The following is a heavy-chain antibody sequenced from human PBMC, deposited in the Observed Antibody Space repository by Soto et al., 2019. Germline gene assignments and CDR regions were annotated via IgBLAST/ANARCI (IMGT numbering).Heavy chain of an antibody. CDR1: GGSISIRSYY. D-gene: IGHD2-15*01. Sequence: QLQLQESGPGLVKPSETLSLTCTVSGGSISIRSYYWGWIRQPPGKGLEWIGSSYYSGRTYYSQSLKSQVTISVDTYKNQISLKFTSVTAADKAVYYCAAELGYCSGGSCSSLRACDIWGQGTMVTVSS. J-gene: IGHJ3*02. V-gene: IGHV4-39*01. CDR3: AAELGYCSGGSCSSLRACDI. CDR2: SYYSGRT.